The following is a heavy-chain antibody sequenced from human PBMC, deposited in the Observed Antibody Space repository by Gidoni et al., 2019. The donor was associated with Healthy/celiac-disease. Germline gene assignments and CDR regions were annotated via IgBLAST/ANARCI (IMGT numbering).Heavy chain of an antibody. CDR3: ARDSRFGELSAFDY. V-gene: IGHV1-3*01. CDR1: GYTFTSYA. CDR2: INAGNGNT. Sequence: QVQLVQSGAAVKKPGASVKVSCKSSGYTFTSYAMHWVRQAPGQRVEWMGWINAGNGNTKYSQKFQGRVTITRDTSASTAYMELSSLRSEDTAVYYCARDSRFGELSAFDYWGQGTLVTVSS. D-gene: IGHD3-10*01. J-gene: IGHJ4*02.